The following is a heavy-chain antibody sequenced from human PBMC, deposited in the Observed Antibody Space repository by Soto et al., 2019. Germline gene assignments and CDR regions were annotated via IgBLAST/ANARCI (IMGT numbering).Heavy chain of an antibody. D-gene: IGHD1-26*01. Sequence: EVQLVESGGALVQPGGSLRLSCAASGFTFSSYSMNWVRQAQGKGQEWVSYISTRSNSIYYADSVKGRFTISRDNAKNSLFLQMNSLRDEDTAVYVCARVKYSGRYSPFDSWGQGTLVTVSS. J-gene: IGHJ4*02. CDR1: GFTFSSYS. V-gene: IGHV3-48*02. CDR2: ISTRSNSI. CDR3: ARVKYSGRYSPFDS.